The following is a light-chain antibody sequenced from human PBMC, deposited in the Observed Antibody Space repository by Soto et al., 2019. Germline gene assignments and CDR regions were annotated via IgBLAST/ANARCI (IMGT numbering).Light chain of an antibody. CDR3: QQYSGSPIT. J-gene: IGKJ5*01. CDR2: LTS. CDR1: QAVNTR. Sequence: EIVFTHASTTPSSFPGDRVTPSCRASQAVNTRLAWYQHKPGQAPRLLIYLTSNRAAGIPARFSGSGSGTDFTLTIAGLEPADSGMYYCQQYSGSPITFGQGTRLEIK. V-gene: IGKV3-20*01.